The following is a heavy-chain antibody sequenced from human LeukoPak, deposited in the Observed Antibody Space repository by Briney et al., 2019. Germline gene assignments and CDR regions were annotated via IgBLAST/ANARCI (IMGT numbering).Heavy chain of an antibody. V-gene: IGHV5-51*01. J-gene: IGHJ3*02. CDR3: ARQPSYYDSSGHRETNAFDI. D-gene: IGHD3-22*01. CDR1: GYSFTSYW. Sequence: GESLKISCKGSGYSFTSYWIGWVRRMPGKGLEWMGIIYTGDSDTRYSPSFQGQVTISADKSISTAYLQWSSLKASDTAMYYCARQPSYYDSSGHRETNAFDIWGQGTMVTVSS. CDR2: IYTGDSDT.